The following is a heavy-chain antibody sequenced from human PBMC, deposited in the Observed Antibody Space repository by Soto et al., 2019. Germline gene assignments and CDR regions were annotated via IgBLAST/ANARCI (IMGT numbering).Heavy chain of an antibody. CDR1: GYPVTAYY. V-gene: IGHV1-2*02. D-gene: IGHD3-3*01. CDR2: INPATGAA. CDR3: ARGGGVGVAGSAAFDI. J-gene: IGHJ3*02. Sequence: QLHLVQSGAVVKKPGASVTVSCSASGYPVTAYYMHWVRQAPGRGLEWMGGINPATGAAKYTQTFQGRVTMTRDQSTSTVFMEPSCLTSEDTAGFYWARGGGVGVAGSAAFDIWGQGTLVTVSS.